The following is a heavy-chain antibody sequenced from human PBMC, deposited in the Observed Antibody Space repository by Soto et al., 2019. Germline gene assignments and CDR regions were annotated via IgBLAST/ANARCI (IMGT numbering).Heavy chain of an antibody. Sequence: QVQLVESGGDVVQPGRSLRLSCAASGFTFSNYGMHWVRQAPGKGLEWVAVIWNDGSNRYHADSVKDRFTISRDNSKNTLYLQMNSLRAEDTAVYYCARDDEYSGNGMDVWGQGTTVTVS. CDR3: ARDDEYSGNGMDV. V-gene: IGHV3-33*01. CDR2: IWNDGSNR. D-gene: IGHD3-10*01. J-gene: IGHJ6*02. CDR1: GFTFSNYG.